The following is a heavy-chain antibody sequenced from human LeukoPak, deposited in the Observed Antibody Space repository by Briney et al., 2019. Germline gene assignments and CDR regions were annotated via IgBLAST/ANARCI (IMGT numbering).Heavy chain of an antibody. CDR2: IYGAGNT. V-gene: IGHV3-66*01. CDR3: ATDYRWSLQY. J-gene: IGHJ4*02. Sequence: PGGSLRLTCAPSEFTVSSYYMSWVRQAPGKGLEWVSIIYGAGNTYYADSVKGRFSISRDISKNTLYLQMNSLRVEDTGVYYCATDYRWSLQYWGQGALVTVSS. D-gene: IGHD4-23*01. CDR1: EFTVSSYY.